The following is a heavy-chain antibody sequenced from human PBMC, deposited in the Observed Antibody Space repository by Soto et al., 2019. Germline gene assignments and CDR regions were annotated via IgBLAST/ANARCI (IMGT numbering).Heavy chain of an antibody. D-gene: IGHD6-25*01. CDR1: GYTFATYD. CDR3: ARRKERSGPYYLDY. J-gene: IGHJ4*02. CDR2: MNPNTGNT. V-gene: IGHV1-8*01. Sequence: QVQLVQSGAEVKKPGASVKVSCKASGYTFATYDFAWVRQATGQGLEWMGWMNPNTGNTGYAQAFRGRVTMTRNTSITTAYMELSSLRSEDTAVYFCARRKERSGPYYLDYWGQGTPVTVSS.